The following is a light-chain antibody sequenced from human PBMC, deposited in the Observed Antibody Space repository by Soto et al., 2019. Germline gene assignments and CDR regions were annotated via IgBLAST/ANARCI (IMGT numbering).Light chain of an antibody. CDR3: QQSHSTPVT. Sequence: DIQMTQSPSSLSASVGDRVTITCRASQNIDNFLNWYQQKPGKVPKLLMYGASTLQSGVPSRFSGSGSGTDFILTIISLQPEDFATYYCQQSHSTPVTFGQGTRLDIK. CDR1: QNIDNF. V-gene: IGKV1-39*01. J-gene: IGKJ5*01. CDR2: GAS.